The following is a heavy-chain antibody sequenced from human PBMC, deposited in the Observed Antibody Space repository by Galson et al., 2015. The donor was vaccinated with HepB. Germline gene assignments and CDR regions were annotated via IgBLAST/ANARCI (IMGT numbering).Heavy chain of an antibody. CDR1: GFTFSDYY. D-gene: IGHD4-17*01. V-gene: IGHV3-11*06. CDR2: ISQSGTYT. J-gene: IGHJ2*01. Sequence: SLRLSCAASGFTFSDYYMRWIRQAPGKGLEWISYISQSGTYTNYADSVKGRFTISRDNAQNSLYLQINSLRAEDTAVHYCARVADADYGDHSHFDSWGRGALVTVSS. CDR3: ARVADADYGDHSHFDS.